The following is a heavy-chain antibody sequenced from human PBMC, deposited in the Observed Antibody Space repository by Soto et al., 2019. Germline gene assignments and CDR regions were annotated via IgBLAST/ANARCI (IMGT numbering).Heavy chain of an antibody. CDR2: IIPIFGTA. D-gene: IGHD3-3*01. Sequence: QVQLVQSGAEVKKPGSSVKVSCKASGGTFSSYAISWVRQAPGQGLEWMGGIIPIFGTANYAQKFQGRVMITAAKSTSTAYMELSSLRSEDTAVYYCARTIFGVVINYYNWFDPWGQGTLVTVSS. CDR3: ARTIFGVVINYYNWFDP. CDR1: GGTFSSYA. V-gene: IGHV1-69*06. J-gene: IGHJ5*02.